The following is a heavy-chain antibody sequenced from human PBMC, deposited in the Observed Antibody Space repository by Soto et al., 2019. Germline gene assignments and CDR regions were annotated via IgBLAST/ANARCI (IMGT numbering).Heavy chain of an antibody. J-gene: IGHJ4*02. V-gene: IGHV2-5*02. CDR1: GFSLSTRGVG. Sequence: QITLKESGPTLVKPTQTLTLTCSFSGFSLSTRGVGVGWIRQPPGKALGWLALIFWDDDKWYSPALRSRLTITEDASKNPVGLAMTNMDPVDTATYYCAHRSRGYAYYFDQWGQGTLVTVSS. CDR2: IFWDDDK. CDR3: AHRSRGYAYYFDQ. D-gene: IGHD5-12*01.